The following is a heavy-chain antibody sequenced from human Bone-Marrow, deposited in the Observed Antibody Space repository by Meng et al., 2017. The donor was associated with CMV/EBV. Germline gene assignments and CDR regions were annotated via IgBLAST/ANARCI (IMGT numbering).Heavy chain of an antibody. CDR3: ARSGMVGATYQYYHGMDV. J-gene: IGHJ6*02. V-gene: IGHV1-2*02. CDR2: INPNSGDT. Sequence: ASVKVSCKAYGYTFTGYYIHWVRQAPGQGLEWMGYINPNSGDTKYAQKFQGRISVTRDASISTGYMELNRLKSDDTAVYSCARSGMVGATYQYYHGMDVWGQGNTVTVSS. CDR1: GYTFTGYY. D-gene: IGHD1-26*01.